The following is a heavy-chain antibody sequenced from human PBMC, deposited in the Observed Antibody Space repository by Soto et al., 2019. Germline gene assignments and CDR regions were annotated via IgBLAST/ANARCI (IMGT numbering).Heavy chain of an antibody. V-gene: IGHV1-3*01. J-gene: IGHJ6*02. D-gene: IGHD2-2*01. CDR1: GYTFTNYA. CDR2: INAGNGNT. Sequence: GASVKVSCKASGYTFTNYAMHWVRQAPGQRLEWMGWINAGNGNTKYSQKFQGRVTITRDTSASTAYMELSSLRSEDTAVYYCARDFGPAARGNYYYGMDVWGQGTTVTVSS. CDR3: ARDFGPAARGNYYYGMDV.